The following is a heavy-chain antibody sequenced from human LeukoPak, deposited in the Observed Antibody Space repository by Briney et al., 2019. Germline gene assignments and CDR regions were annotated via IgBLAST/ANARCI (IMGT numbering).Heavy chain of an antibody. V-gene: IGHV1-18*01. J-gene: IGHJ6*02. D-gene: IGHD5-18*01. Sequence: ASVKVSCKASGYTFTSYGISWVRQAPGQGLEWMGWISAYNGNTNYAQKLQGRVTMTTDTSTSTACMELRSLRSDDTAVYYCARDLGGGYSYGWGNYYGMDVWGQGTTVTVSS. CDR1: GYTFTSYG. CDR3: ARDLGGGYSYGWGNYYGMDV. CDR2: ISAYNGNT.